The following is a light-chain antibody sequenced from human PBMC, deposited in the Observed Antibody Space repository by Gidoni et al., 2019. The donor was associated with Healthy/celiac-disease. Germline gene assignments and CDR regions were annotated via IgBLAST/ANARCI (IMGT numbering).Light chain of an antibody. CDR3: QQRSNWSWT. CDR1: QSVSSY. Sequence: EIVLTQSPATLSFSPGERATLSCRASQSVSSYLAWYQQKPGQAPRLLIYDASNRATGIPARFSGSGSGTDFTLTISSLEPEDFAVYYCQQRSNWSWTFXQXTKVEIK. CDR2: DAS. V-gene: IGKV3-11*01. J-gene: IGKJ1*01.